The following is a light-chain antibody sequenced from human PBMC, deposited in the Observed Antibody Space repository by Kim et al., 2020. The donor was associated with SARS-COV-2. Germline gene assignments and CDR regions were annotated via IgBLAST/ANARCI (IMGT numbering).Light chain of an antibody. J-gene: IGKJ5*01. CDR3: QQYDDVPIT. CDR2: DAS. V-gene: IGKV1-33*01. Sequence: AAVGDRVTMTCEASQDISNYLNWDQQKPGEAPKRLIYDASTLETRVPSRFSGDGSGTDFTLTITTLQPEDIATYYCQQYDDVPITFGQGTRLEIK. CDR1: QDISNY.